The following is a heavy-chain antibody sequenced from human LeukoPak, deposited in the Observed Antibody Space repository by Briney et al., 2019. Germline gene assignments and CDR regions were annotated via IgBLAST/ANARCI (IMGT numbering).Heavy chain of an antibody. CDR1: DDSIGDYY. V-gene: IGHV4-4*07. D-gene: IGHD3/OR15-3a*01. CDR2: VHLSGKR. Sequence: SETLSLTCTVSDDSIGDYYWSWIRQSAGKGLEWIGRVHLSGKRDYNPSLKSRLTISMDTSKNQFSLKLSSVTAADTAVYYCARVSDYPKEKFDFWGQGTLVTVSS. CDR3: ARVSDYPKEKFDF. J-gene: IGHJ4*02.